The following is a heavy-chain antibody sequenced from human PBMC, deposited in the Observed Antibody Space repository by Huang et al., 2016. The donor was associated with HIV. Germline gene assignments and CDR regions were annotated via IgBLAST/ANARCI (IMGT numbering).Heavy chain of an antibody. V-gene: IGHV4-59*11. CDR3: ARDTMVRGFDY. CDR1: GGSISSHY. D-gene: IGHD3-10*01. Sequence: QVQLQESGPGLVKPSETLSLTCTVSGGSISSHYWSWIRQPPGKGLEWIGSIYYSGSPNYNPSLKSRVTISVDTSKNQFSLKLSSVTAADTAVYYCARDTMVRGFDYWGQGTLVTVSS. CDR2: IYYSGSP. J-gene: IGHJ4*02.